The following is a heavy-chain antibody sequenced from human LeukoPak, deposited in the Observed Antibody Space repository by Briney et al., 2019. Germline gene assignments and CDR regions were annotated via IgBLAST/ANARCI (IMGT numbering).Heavy chain of an antibody. V-gene: IGHV3-23*01. CDR1: GSTLSSYA. CDR2: ISVSGGST. J-gene: IGHJ4*02. CDR3: AKGDSSGYYYRPGYYFDY. D-gene: IGHD3-22*01. Sequence: GGSLRPSCAPSGSTLSSYAMSWARQPPGKGLEWVSAISVSGGSTYYADSVKGRFTISRDNSKNTLYLQMNSLRAEDTAVYYCAKGDSSGYYYRPGYYFDYWGQGTLVTVSS.